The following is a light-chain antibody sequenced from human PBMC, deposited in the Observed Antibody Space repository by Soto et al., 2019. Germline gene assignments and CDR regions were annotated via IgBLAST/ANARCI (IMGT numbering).Light chain of an antibody. CDR3: QQYDRWPVT. V-gene: IGKV1-27*01. CDR1: LPISNY. CDR2: AAS. Sequence: DIQMTQSPSSLSASVGDRVTITCRASLPISNYLAWYQQKPGKIPNLLIYAASTLQAGVPSRFSGSGSGTEFTLTIDRLQSADFAVYYCQQYDRWPVTFGGGTKVDNK. J-gene: IGKJ4*01.